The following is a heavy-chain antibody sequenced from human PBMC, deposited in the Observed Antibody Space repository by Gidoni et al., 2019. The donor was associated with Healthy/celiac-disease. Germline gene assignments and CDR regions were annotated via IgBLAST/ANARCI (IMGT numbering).Heavy chain of an antibody. CDR1: GYTFIGYF. CDR3: ARAMPKEGYSSGWYFPWFDP. Sequence: QVQLVQSGAEVKQPGASVKVSCRASGYTFIGYFLHWVRQAPGQGLEWLGWINPNSGGTNYAQKFQGRVTMTRDTSISTAYMELSRLRSDDTAVYYCARAMPKEGYSSGWYFPWFDPWGQGTLVTVSS. V-gene: IGHV1-2*02. D-gene: IGHD6-19*01. J-gene: IGHJ5*02. CDR2: INPNSGGT.